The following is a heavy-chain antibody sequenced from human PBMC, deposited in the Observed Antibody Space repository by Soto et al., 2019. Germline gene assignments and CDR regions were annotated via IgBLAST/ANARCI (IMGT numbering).Heavy chain of an antibody. CDR3: AKDAIAYYYDSSGYYYYYYYGMDV. CDR2: ISWNSGSI. CDR1: GFTFDDYA. J-gene: IGHJ6*02. D-gene: IGHD3-22*01. V-gene: IGHV3-9*01. Sequence: GGSLRLSCAASGFTFDDYAMHWVRQAPGKGLEWVSGISWNSGSIGYADSVKGRFTISRDNAKNSLYLQMNSLRAEDTALYYCAKDAIAYYYDSSGYYYYYYYGMDVWGQGTTVTVSS.